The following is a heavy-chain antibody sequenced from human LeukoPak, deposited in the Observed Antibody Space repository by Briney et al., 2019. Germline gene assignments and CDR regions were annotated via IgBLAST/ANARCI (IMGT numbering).Heavy chain of an antibody. J-gene: IGHJ4*02. D-gene: IGHD6-19*01. V-gene: IGHV3-30*04. Sequence: PGGSLRLSCAASGFTFSNYAMRWVRQAPGKGLEWVSLISYDGDDEYYADSVKGRFTISRDNSKNTLYLQMNSLRSEDTAVYYCASDTAQYTSGWFEYWGQGTLVTVSS. CDR3: ASDTAQYTSGWFEY. CDR2: ISYDGDDE. CDR1: GFTFSNYA.